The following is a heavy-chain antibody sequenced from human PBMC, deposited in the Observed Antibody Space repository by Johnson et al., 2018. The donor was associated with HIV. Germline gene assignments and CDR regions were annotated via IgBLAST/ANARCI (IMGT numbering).Heavy chain of an antibody. Sequence: VQLVESGGGLVQPGGSLILSCADSGFTFSSYWMNWVRQAPGKGLDWLANINQDGSEKYYVVSVKGRFTISRGNAKNSLYLQMNSLRAEDTAVYYCARVRGKIPRGAFDIWGQGTMVTVSS. CDR2: INQDGSEK. CDR1: GFTFSSYW. D-gene: IGHD3-10*01. CDR3: ARVRGKIPRGAFDI. V-gene: IGHV3-7*05. J-gene: IGHJ3*02.